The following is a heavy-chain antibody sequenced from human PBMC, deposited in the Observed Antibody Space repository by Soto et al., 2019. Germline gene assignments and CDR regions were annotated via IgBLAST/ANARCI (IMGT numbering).Heavy chain of an antibody. J-gene: IGHJ4*02. Sequence: SETLSLTCAVSGGSISSSNWLCWVRQPPGKGLEWIGGIYYSGRTNYNPSLKSRVTISVDKSKNQFSLKLSSVTAADTAVYYCARLEGLPTISYYFAYWGQGTLVTVSS. CDR1: GGSISSSNW. D-gene: IGHD2-21*02. CDR2: IYYSGRT. CDR3: ARLEGLPTISYYFAY. V-gene: IGHV4-4*02.